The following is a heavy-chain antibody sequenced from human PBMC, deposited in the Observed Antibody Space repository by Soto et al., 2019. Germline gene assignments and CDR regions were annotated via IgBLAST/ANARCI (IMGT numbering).Heavy chain of an antibody. CDR2: ISAYNGNT. CDR3: ARVRRVNWNYYGMDV. CDR1: GYTFTSYG. D-gene: IGHD1-1*01. Sequence: QVQLVQSGAEVKKPGASVKVSCKASGYTFTSYGISWVRQAPGQGLEWMGWISAYNGNTNYAQKLQGRVTMTTDTSTSRAYMELRSLRSDDTAVYYCARVRRVNWNYYGMDVWGQGTTVTVAS. J-gene: IGHJ6*02. V-gene: IGHV1-18*01.